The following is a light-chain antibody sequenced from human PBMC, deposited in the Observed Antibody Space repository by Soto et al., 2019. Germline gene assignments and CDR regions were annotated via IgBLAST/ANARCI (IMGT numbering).Light chain of an antibody. J-gene: IGKJ1*01. CDR2: GAS. CDR1: QSVSLN. CDR3: QQYNNWPPT. Sequence: EIVMTQSPATLSVSPGERATLSCRASQSVSLNLAWYQQKPGQARRLLIYGASTRATGIPARFSGSGSGTEVTLTISSLQSEEFAVYYGQQYNNWPPTCGQGTKVEIK. V-gene: IGKV3-15*01.